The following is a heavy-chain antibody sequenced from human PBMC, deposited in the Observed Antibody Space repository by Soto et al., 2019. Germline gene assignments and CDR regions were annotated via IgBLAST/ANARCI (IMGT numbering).Heavy chain of an antibody. Sequence: QVQLIQSAPEVKRPGASVRVSCRASGYTFTSYGLNWVRRAPGQGLERMGRIASHDGSTVSAQRFQGRLTMTRDTFTNPAYLELGALTSDDTGLYFCCRNDADDSTNFWGQGTLVTVSS. V-gene: IGHV1-18*04. D-gene: IGHD3-22*01. CDR1: GYTFTSYG. CDR3: CRNDADDSTNF. J-gene: IGHJ4*02. CDR2: IASHDGST.